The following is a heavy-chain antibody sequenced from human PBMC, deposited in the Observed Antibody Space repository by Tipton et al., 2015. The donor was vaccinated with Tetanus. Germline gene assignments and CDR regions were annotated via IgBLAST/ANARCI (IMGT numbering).Heavy chain of an antibody. CDR3: ARDQGPYGDYGDY. CDR2: IKQDGSEK. J-gene: IGHJ4*02. D-gene: IGHD4-17*01. V-gene: IGHV3-7*01. CDR1: GFTFSSYW. Sequence: VQLVQSGGGLVQPGGSLRLSCAASGFTFSSYWMSWVRQAPGKGLEGVANIKQDGSEKNYVDSMKGRFTISRDNAKNSLYLQMNSLRAEDTAVYYCARDQGPYGDYGDYWGQGTLVTVSS.